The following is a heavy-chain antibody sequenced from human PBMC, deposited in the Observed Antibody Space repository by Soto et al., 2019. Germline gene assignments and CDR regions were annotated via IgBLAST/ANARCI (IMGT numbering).Heavy chain of an antibody. CDR2: INTDIGGT. D-gene: IGHD3-22*01. CDR3: ARGGGTYYYDSSGYYVDC. CDR1: GYTFAGFY. Sequence: ASVKVSCKASGYTFAGFYMSWVRQAPGQGLEWLGWINTDIGGTNYAQKFQGRVTMTRDTSISTAYMELSRLRSDDTAVYYCARGGGTYYYDSSGYYVDCWGHGTLVTVSS. J-gene: IGHJ4*01. V-gene: IGHV1-2*02.